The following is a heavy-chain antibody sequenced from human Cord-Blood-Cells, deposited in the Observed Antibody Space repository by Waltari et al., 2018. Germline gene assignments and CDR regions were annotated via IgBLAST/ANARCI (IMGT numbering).Heavy chain of an antibody. V-gene: IGHV4-34*01. J-gene: IGHJ4*02. D-gene: IGHD7-27*01. CDR3: ASYWGGHFDY. CDR2: IKHSGST. Sequence: QVQLQQWGAGLLKPSETLSLTCAVYGGSFSGYYWSWIRQPPGKGLEWIGEIKHSGSTNYNPSLKSRVTISVDTSKNQFSLKLSSVTAADTAVYYCASYWGGHFDYWGQGTLVTVSS. CDR1: GGSFSGYY.